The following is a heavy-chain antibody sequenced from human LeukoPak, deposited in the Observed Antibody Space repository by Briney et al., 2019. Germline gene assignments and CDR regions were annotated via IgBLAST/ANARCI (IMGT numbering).Heavy chain of an antibody. Sequence: ASVKVSCKASGYTPTSYGISWVRQAPGQGLEWMGWISAYNGNTNYAQKLQGRVTMTTDTSTSTAYMELSWLRSDDTAVYYCARSKDILTGYCFDYWGQGTLVTVSS. CDR1: GYTPTSYG. CDR2: ISAYNGNT. V-gene: IGHV1-18*01. CDR3: ARSKDILTGYCFDY. J-gene: IGHJ4*02. D-gene: IGHD3-9*01.